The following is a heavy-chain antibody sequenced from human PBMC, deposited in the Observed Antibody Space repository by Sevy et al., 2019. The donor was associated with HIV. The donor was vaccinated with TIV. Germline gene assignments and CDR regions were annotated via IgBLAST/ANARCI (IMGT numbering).Heavy chain of an antibody. CDR3: ARAVLEISTWRSDY. D-gene: IGHD1-1*01. V-gene: IGHV3-21*01. CDR1: GFTFSSYR. J-gene: IGHJ4*02. CDR2: ISSTSAYI. Sequence: GGSLRLSCAASGFTFSSYRMTWVRQAPGKGLEWVSCISSTSAYINYADSVKGRFTISRDNAKNLLYLQMDSLRAEDTAVYHCARAVLEISTWRSDYWGQGTLVTVSS.